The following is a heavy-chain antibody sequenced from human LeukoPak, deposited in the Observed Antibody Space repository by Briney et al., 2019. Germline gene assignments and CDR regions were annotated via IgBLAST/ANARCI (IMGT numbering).Heavy chain of an antibody. V-gene: IGHV3-30*18. CDR1: VFNFSSYG. D-gene: IGHD3-22*01. Sequence: GGSLRLSCAASVFNFSSYGMYWVRQAPGKGLEWVAVISYDGSNKYYADSVKGRFTISRDNSKNTLYLQMNNLRAEDTAVYYCAKDTYYYDSSGYGLDVWGQGTTVTVSS. CDR3: AKDTYYYDSSGYGLDV. CDR2: ISYDGSNK. J-gene: IGHJ6*02.